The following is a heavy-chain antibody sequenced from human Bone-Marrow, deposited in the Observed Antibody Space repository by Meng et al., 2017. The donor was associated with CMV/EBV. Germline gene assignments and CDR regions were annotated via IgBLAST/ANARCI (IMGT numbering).Heavy chain of an antibody. CDR2: IYYSGST. D-gene: IGHD3-3*01. CDR3: ARRGWSYFDY. J-gene: IGHJ4*02. Sequence: SETLSLTCIVSGGSISSYYWSWIRQPPGKGLEWIGYIYYSGSTNYNPSLKTRVTISVDTSKNQFSLKLSSVTAADTAVYYCARRGWSYFDYWGQGTLVTVSS. V-gene: IGHV4-59*01. CDR1: GGSISSYY.